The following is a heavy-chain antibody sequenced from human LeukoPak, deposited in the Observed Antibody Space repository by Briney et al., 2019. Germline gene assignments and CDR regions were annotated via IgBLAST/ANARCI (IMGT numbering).Heavy chain of an antibody. CDR3: ARVDGTSLLIAY. CDR2: IYYSGST. CDR1: GGSISSYY. J-gene: IGHJ4*02. Sequence: SETLSLTCTVSGGSISSYYWSWIRQPPGKGLEWIGYIYYSGSTNYNPSLKSRVTISVDTSKNQSSLKLSSVTAVDTAAYYCARVDGTSLLIAYWGQGPLVNVSS. D-gene: IGHD2-2*01. V-gene: IGHV4-59*01.